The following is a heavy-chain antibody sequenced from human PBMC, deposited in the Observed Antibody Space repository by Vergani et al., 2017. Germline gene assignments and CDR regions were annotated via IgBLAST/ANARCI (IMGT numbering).Heavy chain of an antibody. V-gene: IGHV3-30*18. Sequence: QVQLVESGGGVVQPGRSLRLSCAASGFTFSSYGMHWVRQAPGKGLEWVAVISYDGSNKYYADSVKGRFTISRDNSKNTLYLQMNSLRAEDTAVYYCAKDLLISVVVIRMGLAFDIWGQGTLVTVSS. D-gene: IGHD3-22*01. CDR1: GFTFSSYG. J-gene: IGHJ4*02. CDR3: AKDLLISVVVIRMGLAFDI. CDR2: ISYDGSNK.